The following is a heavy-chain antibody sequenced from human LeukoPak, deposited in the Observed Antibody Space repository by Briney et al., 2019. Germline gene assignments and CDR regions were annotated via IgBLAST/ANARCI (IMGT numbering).Heavy chain of an antibody. D-gene: IGHD3-10*01. V-gene: IGHV3-30*03. Sequence: GGSLRLSCAASGFTFNNYGMHWVRQAPGKGLEWVAVMSSDGNKKFYAEYVKGRFTISRDNSENTLYLEMNSLRGEDTAVYYCARGDYYLSGSYHYGMDVWGQGTTVTVSS. CDR2: MSSDGNKK. CDR3: ARGDYYLSGSYHYGMDV. CDR1: GFTFNNYG. J-gene: IGHJ6*02.